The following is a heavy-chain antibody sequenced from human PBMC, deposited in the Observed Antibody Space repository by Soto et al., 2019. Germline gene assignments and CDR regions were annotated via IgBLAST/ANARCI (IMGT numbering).Heavy chain of an antibody. CDR2: ISGGAT. CDR3: AKDGYGDLPNRFDP. Sequence: EVQLLESGGGLVQPGGSLRLSCAASGFTFSNYAMTWVRQAPGKGLEWVSAISGGATYYADSVKGRFTISRDDSKNTLDLQMNSLRPEDTAVYYCAKDGYGDLPNRFDPWGQGTLVTVSS. CDR1: GFTFSNYA. J-gene: IGHJ5*02. D-gene: IGHD4-17*01. V-gene: IGHV3-23*01.